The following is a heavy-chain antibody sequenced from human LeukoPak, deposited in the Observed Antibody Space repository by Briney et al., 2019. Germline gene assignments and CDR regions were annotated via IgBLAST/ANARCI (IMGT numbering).Heavy chain of an antibody. CDR3: ARVGEGAAKD. Sequence: PGRSLRLSCAASGFTFDDYAMHWVQQAPGKGLEWVSVIYSGGSTYYADSVKGRFAISRDNSKNTLYLQMNSLRAEDTAVYYCARVGEGAAKDWGQGTLVTVSS. CDR2: IYSGGST. J-gene: IGHJ4*02. D-gene: IGHD1-26*01. CDR1: GFTFDDYA. V-gene: IGHV3-53*01.